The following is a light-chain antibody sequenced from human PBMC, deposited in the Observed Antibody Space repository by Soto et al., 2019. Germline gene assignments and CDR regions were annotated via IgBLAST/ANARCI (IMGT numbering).Light chain of an antibody. CDR1: QSISSTY. CDR3: QRYDISPFP. CDR2: GAS. V-gene: IGKV3-20*01. J-gene: IGKJ2*01. Sequence: EIVLTQSPGTLSLSPGERATLSCRASQSISSTYLAWYQQKPGQAPRLLIYGASSRATGIPDRFSGSGSGTDFTFTISRLEPEDFAVYYCQRYDISPFPFGQGTKLEIK.